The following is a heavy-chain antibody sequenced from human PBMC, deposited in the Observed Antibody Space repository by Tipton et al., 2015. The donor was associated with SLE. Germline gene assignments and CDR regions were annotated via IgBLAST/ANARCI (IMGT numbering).Heavy chain of an antibody. D-gene: IGHD3-3*01. J-gene: IGHJ4*02. Sequence: GSLRLSCAASGFSFSNYAMSWVRQAPGKGLEWVSIIYSGGNTYYVESVEGRFTISRDNSDNTLYVRMNNLRVEDTAIYYCAKASRGQDESWSGHFDEWGRGTLVTVSS. CDR1: GFSFSNYA. CDR2: IYSGGNT. CDR3: AKASRGQDESWSGHFDE. V-gene: IGHV3-23*03.